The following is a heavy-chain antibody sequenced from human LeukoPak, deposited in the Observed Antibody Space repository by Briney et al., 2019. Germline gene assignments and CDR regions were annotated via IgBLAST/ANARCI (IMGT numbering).Heavy chain of an antibody. CDR2: IWYDGSNK. CDR3: AKGTTGTTVRAFDI. CDR1: GFTFSSYG. V-gene: IGHV3-33*06. J-gene: IGHJ3*02. D-gene: IGHD1-1*01. Sequence: GGCLRLSCAASGFTFSSYGMHWVRQAPGKGLEWEAVIWYDGSNKYYADSVKGRFTISRDNSKNTLYLQMNSLRAEDTAVYYCAKGTTGTTVRAFDIWGQGTMVTVSS.